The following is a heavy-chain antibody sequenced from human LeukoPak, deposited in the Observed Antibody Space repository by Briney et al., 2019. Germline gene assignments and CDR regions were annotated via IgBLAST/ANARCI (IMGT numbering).Heavy chain of an antibody. CDR3: ARSTVDY. CDR2: INTGNGNT. V-gene: IGHV1-3*04. Sequence: ASVKVSCKASGYTFTSYTMHWVRQAPGQRLEWMGWINTGNGNTKYSQKFRGRVTITRDTSASTAYMELSSLRSEDTAVYYCARSTVDYWGQGTLVTVSS. CDR1: GYTFTSYT. D-gene: IGHD4-11*01. J-gene: IGHJ4*02.